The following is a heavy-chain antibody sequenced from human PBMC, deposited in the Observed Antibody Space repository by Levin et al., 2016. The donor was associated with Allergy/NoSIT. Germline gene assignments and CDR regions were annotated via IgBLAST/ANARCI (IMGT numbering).Heavy chain of an antibody. CDR3: ARVGKATNPRYWYFDL. Sequence: WVRQAPGQGLEWMGWISAYNGNTNYAQKLQGRVTMTTDTSTSTAYMELRSLRSDDTAVYYCARVGKATNPRYWYFDLWGRGTLVTVSS. V-gene: IGHV1-18*01. D-gene: IGHD2-8*01. J-gene: IGHJ2*01. CDR2: ISAYNGNT.